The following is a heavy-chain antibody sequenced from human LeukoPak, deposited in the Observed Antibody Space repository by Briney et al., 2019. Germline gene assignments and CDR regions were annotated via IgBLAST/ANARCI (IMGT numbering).Heavy chain of an antibody. CDR3: ARPSGYCSSTSCPKGWFDP. V-gene: IGHV4-34*01. CDR1: GGSFSGYY. J-gene: IGHJ5*02. CDR2: INHSGST. Sequence: PSETLSLTCAVYGGSFSGYYWSWIRQPPGKGLEWTGEINHSGSTNYNPSLKSRVTISVDTSKNQFSLKLSSVTAADTAVYYCARPSGYCSSTSCPKGWFDPWGQGTLVTVSS. D-gene: IGHD2-2*03.